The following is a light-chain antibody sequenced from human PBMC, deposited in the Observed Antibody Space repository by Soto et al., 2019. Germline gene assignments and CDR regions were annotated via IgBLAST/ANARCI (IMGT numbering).Light chain of an antibody. J-gene: IGKJ4*01. CDR3: MQDLHSPLT. V-gene: IGKV2-28*01. CDR2: LGS. Sequence: DIVMTQSPLSLSVTPGEPASISCTSSRSLRRADGQTCLDWYVLKPGQSPQLLIHLGSIRSSGVPDRLSGSGSGTDFTLTISRVETEDVVIYYCMQDLHSPLTFGGGTKVEIK. CDR1: RSLRRADGQTC.